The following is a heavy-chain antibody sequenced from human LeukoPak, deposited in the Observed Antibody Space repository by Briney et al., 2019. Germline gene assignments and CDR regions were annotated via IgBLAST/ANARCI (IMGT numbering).Heavy chain of an antibody. D-gene: IGHD6-19*01. CDR1: GFTFSSYA. J-gene: IGHJ4*02. CDR2: ISGSGGST. Sequence: PGGSLRLSCAASGFTFSSYAMSWVRQAPGKGLEWVSAISGSGGSTYYADSVKGRFTISRDNSKNTLYLQMNSLRAEDTAVYYCAKDREAVAGTGYYFDYWGQGTLVTVSS. CDR3: AKDREAVAGTGYYFDY. V-gene: IGHV3-23*01.